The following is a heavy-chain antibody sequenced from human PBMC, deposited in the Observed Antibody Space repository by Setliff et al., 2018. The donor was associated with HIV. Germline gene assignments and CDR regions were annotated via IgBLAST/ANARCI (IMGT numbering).Heavy chain of an antibody. Sequence: SETLSLTCAVCGGSFNDYYWTWIRQPPGKGLEWIGEIDHSGSTKYHASLKSRVTISIDTSKNQISLKLSSVTAADTAVYYCARGLNYYGSGSYLPPGYWGQGTLVTVSS. CDR3: ARGLNYYGSGSYLPPGY. D-gene: IGHD3-10*01. CDR1: GGSFNDYY. V-gene: IGHV4-34*01. CDR2: IDHSGST. J-gene: IGHJ4*02.